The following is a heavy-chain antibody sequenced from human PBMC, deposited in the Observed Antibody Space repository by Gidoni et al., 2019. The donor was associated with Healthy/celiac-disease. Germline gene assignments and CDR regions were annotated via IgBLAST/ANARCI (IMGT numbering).Heavy chain of an antibody. D-gene: IGHD4-17*01. Sequence: EVQLLESGGGLVQPGGSLRLACAASGFRLSSYWMSWVRQAPGKGLEWVANIKQDGSEKYYVDSVKGRFTISRDNAKNSLYLQMNSLRAEDTAVYYCARDYGDWASYYYYGMDVWGQGTTVTVSS. CDR2: IKQDGSEK. J-gene: IGHJ6*02. V-gene: IGHV3-7*01. CDR1: GFRLSSYW. CDR3: ARDYGDWASYYYYGMDV.